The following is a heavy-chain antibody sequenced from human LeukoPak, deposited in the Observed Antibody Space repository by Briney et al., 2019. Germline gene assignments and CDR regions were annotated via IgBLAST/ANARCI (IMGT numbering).Heavy chain of an antibody. D-gene: IGHD4-11*01. J-gene: IGHJ4*01. CDR2: IYYSGST. Sequence: SETLSLTCTVSGGSIRSYYWSWIRQPPGKGLVWIGYIYYSGSTNYTPSLKSRVTIAVDMSKNQFSLKLSSVTAADTAVYYCARHFTHYIFDNWGHGTLVTVSS. V-gene: IGHV4-59*08. CDR1: GGSIRSYY. CDR3: ARHFTHYIFDN.